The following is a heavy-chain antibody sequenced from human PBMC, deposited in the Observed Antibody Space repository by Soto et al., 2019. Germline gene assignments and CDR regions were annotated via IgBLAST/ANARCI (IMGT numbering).Heavy chain of an antibody. Sequence: KASETLSLTCTVSGGSMSSYYWTWLRQSPGRGLEWIGYISYSGSTYYNPSLKSRVTISADTSENQFSLRMNSMIAADTAVYYCARADPDASVGYWGQGTLVTVSS. D-gene: IGHD2-15*01. CDR1: GGSMSSYY. CDR3: ARADPDASVGY. V-gene: IGHV4-59*01. J-gene: IGHJ4*02. CDR2: ISYSGST.